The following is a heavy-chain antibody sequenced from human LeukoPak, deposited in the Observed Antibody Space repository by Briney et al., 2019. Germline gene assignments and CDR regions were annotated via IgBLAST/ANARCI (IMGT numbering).Heavy chain of an antibody. V-gene: IGHV3-30*02. CDR3: AKGDNNRFDP. CDR2: IHHDGSNK. CDR1: GFTFSSYG. D-gene: IGHD1-14*01. Sequence: PGGSLRLSCAASGFTFSSYGMHWVRQAPGKGLDWVAFIHHDGSNKYYADSVRGRFTISRDNSKNTLYLQMNSLRAEDTAVYFCAKGDNNRFDPWGQGTLVTVSS. J-gene: IGHJ5*02.